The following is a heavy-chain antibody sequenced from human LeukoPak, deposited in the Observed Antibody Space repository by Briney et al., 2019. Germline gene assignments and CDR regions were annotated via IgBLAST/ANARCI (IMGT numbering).Heavy chain of an antibody. CDR3: AREGCVSGYDFYC. Sequence: PGGSLRPSCAASGFTFSSYWMHWVRQAPGKGLVWVSRINSDGSSITYADSVKGRFTISRDNAKNALYLQMNSLRVEDTAVYYCAREGCVSGYDFYCWGQGTLVTVSS. D-gene: IGHD5-12*01. V-gene: IGHV3-74*03. CDR1: GFTFSSYW. CDR2: INSDGSSI. J-gene: IGHJ4*02.